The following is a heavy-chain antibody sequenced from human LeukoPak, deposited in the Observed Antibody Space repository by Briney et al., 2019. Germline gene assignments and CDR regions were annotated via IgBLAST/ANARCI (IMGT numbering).Heavy chain of an antibody. J-gene: IGHJ6*03. V-gene: IGHV4-61*02. CDR2: IYTSGST. Sequence: SETLSLTCTVSGGSISSGSYYWSWIRQPAGKGLEWIGRIYTSGSTNYNPSLKSRVTISVDTSKNQFSLKLSSVTAADTAVYYCARDLVGYCSSTSCQSYYYCYMDVWGKGTTVTVSS. CDR1: GGSISSGSYY. CDR3: ARDLVGYCSSTSCQSYYYCYMDV. D-gene: IGHD2-2*01.